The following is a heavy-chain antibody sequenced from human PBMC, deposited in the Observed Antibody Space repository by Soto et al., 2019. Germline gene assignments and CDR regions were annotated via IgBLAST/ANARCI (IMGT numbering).Heavy chain of an antibody. Sequence: EVQLLESGGGLVQPGGSLRLSCAASGFTFSSYAMSWVRQAPGKGLEWVSAISGSGGSTYYADSVKGRFTISRDNSKNTLYLQMNSLRPEDTAVYFCAKVQWGTVTNPYFDYWGQGTLVTVSS. D-gene: IGHD4-17*01. CDR1: GFTFSSYA. CDR2: ISGSGGST. V-gene: IGHV3-23*01. CDR3: AKVQWGTVTNPYFDY. J-gene: IGHJ4*02.